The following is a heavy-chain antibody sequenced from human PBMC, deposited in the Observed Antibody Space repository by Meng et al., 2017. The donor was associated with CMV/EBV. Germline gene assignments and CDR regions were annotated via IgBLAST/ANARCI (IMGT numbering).Heavy chain of an antibody. CDR1: GYTFTGYY. V-gene: IGHV1-2*02. CDR2: INPNSGGT. D-gene: IGHD6-13*01. J-gene: IGHJ4*02. Sequence: QVQLVQSGAEVKKPGASVKVSCKASGYTFTGYYMHWVRQAPGQGLEWMGWINPNSGGTNYAQKFQGRVTMTRDTSISTAYMELSRLRSDDTAVYYCARDRSSWYGDGYFDYWGQGTLVTVSS. CDR3: ARDRSSWYGDGYFDY.